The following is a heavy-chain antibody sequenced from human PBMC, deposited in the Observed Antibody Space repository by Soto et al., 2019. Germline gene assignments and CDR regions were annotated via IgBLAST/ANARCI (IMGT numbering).Heavy chain of an antibody. CDR3: ARDSDYDILTGPT. CDR1: GGSVSSGSYY. J-gene: IGHJ4*02. D-gene: IGHD3-9*01. Sequence: SETLSLTCTVSGGSVSSGSYYWSWIRQPPGKGLEWIGYIYYSGSTNYNPSLKSRVTISVDTSKNQFSLKLSSVTAADTAVYYCARDSDYDILTGPTWGQGTLVTVS. V-gene: IGHV4-61*01. CDR2: IYYSGST.